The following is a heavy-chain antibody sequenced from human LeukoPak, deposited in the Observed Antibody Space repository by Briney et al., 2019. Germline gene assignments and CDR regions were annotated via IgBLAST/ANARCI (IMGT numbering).Heavy chain of an antibody. CDR2: IYTSGST. J-gene: IGHJ5*02. CDR3: ARDMTYCGGDCYWNWFDP. V-gene: IGHV4-4*07. CDR1: GVSISSYY. Sequence: SETLSLTCTVSGVSISSYYWSWIRQPPGKGLEWIGRIYTSGSTNYNTSLKRRVTMSVDTSKHQFSLKLSSVTAADTAVYYCARDMTYCGGDCYWNWFDPWGQGTLVTVSS. D-gene: IGHD2-21*02.